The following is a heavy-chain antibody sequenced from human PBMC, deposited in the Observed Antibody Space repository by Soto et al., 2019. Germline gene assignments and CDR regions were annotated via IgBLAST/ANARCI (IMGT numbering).Heavy chain of an antibody. D-gene: IGHD5-12*01. CDR2: IYYSGST. CDR1: GGSISSSSYY. V-gene: IGHV4-39*01. Sequence: SETLSLTCTVSGGSISSSSYYWGWIRQPPGKGLEWIGSIYYSGSTYYNPSLKSRVTISVDTSKNQFSLKLSSVTAADTAVYYCASPLGLNWFDPWGQGTLVTVSS. J-gene: IGHJ5*02. CDR3: ASPLGLNWFDP.